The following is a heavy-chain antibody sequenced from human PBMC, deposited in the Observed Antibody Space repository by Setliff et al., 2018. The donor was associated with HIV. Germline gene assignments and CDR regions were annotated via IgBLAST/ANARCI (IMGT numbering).Heavy chain of an antibody. CDR3: ARRSHSVGTSWPFDH. J-gene: IGHJ4*02. Sequence: GASVKVSCKASGYTFTSYAMNWVRQAPGQGLEWMGWINTNTGNPTYAQGFTGRFVFSLDTSVSTAYLQISSLEAQDTGVYYCARRSHSVGTSWPFDHWGQGTQVTVSS. CDR1: GYTFTSYA. CDR2: INTNTGNP. V-gene: IGHV7-4-1*02. D-gene: IGHD6-13*01.